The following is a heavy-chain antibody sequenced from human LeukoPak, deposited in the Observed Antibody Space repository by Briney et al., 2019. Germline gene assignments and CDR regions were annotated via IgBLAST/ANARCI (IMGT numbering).Heavy chain of an antibody. D-gene: IGHD3-10*01. CDR2: IYHSGST. CDR3: ARDRVLLWFGEADCYYYGMDV. CDR1: GGSISSSNW. Sequence: PSGTLSLTCAVSGGSISSSNWWSWVRQPPGKGLEWIGEIYHSGSTNYNPSLKSRVTISVDKSKNQFSLKLSSVTAADTAVYYCARDRVLLWFGEADCYYYGMDVWGQGTTVTVSS. V-gene: IGHV4-4*02. J-gene: IGHJ6*02.